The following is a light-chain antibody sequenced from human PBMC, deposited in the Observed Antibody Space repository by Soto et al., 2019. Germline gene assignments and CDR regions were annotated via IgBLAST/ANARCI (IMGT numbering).Light chain of an antibody. J-gene: IGKJ1*01. V-gene: IGKV1-5*01. Sequence: DIQMTQSPCTLSASVGDRVTITCRASQSGSTRLAWYQQKPGKAPKLLIYDASSLQTGGSSRFSGSGSGAEFALSISSLQLDDFATYHCQQYQSYSETFGQGTKVEIK. CDR1: QSGSTR. CDR3: QQYQSYSET. CDR2: DAS.